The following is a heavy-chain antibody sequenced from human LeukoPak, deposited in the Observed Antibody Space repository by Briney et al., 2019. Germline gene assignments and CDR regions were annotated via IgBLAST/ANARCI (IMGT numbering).Heavy chain of an antibody. J-gene: IGHJ4*02. D-gene: IGHD2-21*02. Sequence: ASVKVSCKASGYTFTGYYMHWVRQAPGQGLEWMGWINPNSGGTNYAQKFQGRVTMTRDTSISTAYMELSRLRSDDTAVYYRARGGHIVVVTAIFWGQGTLVTVSS. CDR3: ARGGHIVVVTAIF. CDR2: INPNSGGT. CDR1: GYTFTGYY. V-gene: IGHV1-2*02.